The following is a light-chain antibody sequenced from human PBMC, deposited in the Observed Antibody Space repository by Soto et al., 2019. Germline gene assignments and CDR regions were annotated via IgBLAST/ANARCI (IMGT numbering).Light chain of an antibody. CDR3: SSYAGSTNYV. CDR1: SSDVGKYDY. V-gene: IGLV2-8*01. CDR2: EVN. J-gene: IGLJ1*01. Sequence: QSALTQPPSASGSPGQSVTISCTGTSSDVGKYDYVSWFQHHPGKAPKLMIYEVNKRPSGVPDRFSGSKSGNTASLTVSGLQADDEADYYCSSYAGSTNYVFGTGTKLTVL.